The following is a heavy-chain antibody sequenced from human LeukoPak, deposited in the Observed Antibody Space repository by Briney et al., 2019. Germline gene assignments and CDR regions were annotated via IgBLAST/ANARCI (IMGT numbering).Heavy chain of an antibody. CDR3: ARERAVSYYFDY. Sequence: SETLSLTCTVSGYSISSGYYWGWIRQPPGKGLEWIGSIYHSGSTYYNPSLKSRVTISVDTSKNQFSLKLSSVTAADTAVYYCARERAVSYYFDYWGQGTLVTVSS. CDR1: GYSISSGYY. J-gene: IGHJ4*02. V-gene: IGHV4-38-2*02. CDR2: IYHSGST.